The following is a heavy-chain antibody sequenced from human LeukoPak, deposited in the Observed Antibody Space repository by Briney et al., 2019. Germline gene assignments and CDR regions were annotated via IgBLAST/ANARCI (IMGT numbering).Heavy chain of an antibody. V-gene: IGHV4-59*11. CDR3: ARGSLRGYSYGYSANWFDP. J-gene: IGHJ5*02. Sequence: PSETLSLTCTVSGGSISSHYWSWIRQPPGKGLEWIGYIYYSGSTNFNPSLKSRVTISVDTSKNQFSLKLSSVTAADTAVYYCARGSLRGYSYGYSANWFDPWGQGTLVTVSS. CDR2: IYYSGST. D-gene: IGHD5-18*01. CDR1: GGSISSHY.